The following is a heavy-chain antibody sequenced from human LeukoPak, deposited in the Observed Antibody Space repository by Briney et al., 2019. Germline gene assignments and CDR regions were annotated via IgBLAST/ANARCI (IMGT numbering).Heavy chain of an antibody. V-gene: IGHV3-66*01. CDR1: GFTVSSNY. J-gene: IGHJ6*02. Sequence: PGGSLRLSCAASGFTVSSNYMSWVRQAPGKGLEWVSVIYSGGSTYYADSVKGRFTISRDNSKNTLYLQMNSLRAEDTAVYYCARDIGYSSGWNYYYGMDVWGQGTTVTVSS. CDR2: IYSGGST. D-gene: IGHD6-19*01. CDR3: ARDIGYSSGWNYYYGMDV.